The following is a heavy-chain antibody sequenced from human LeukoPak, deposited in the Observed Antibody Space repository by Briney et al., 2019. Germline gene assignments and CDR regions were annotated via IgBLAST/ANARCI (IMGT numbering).Heavy chain of an antibody. CDR3: ARPEYDSSGYYWDDY. V-gene: IGHV3-21*01. J-gene: IGHJ4*02. CDR1: GFTFSSYS. CDR2: ISSSSSYI. Sequence: GGSLRLSCAASGFTFSSYSMNWVRQAPGQGLEWVSSISSSSSYIYYADSVKGRFTISRDNAKISLYMQINSLRAEDTAVYYCARPEYDSSGYYWDDYWGQGTLVTVSS. D-gene: IGHD3-22*01.